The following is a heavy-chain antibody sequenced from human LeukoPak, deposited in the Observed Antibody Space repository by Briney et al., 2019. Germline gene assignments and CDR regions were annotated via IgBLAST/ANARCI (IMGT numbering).Heavy chain of an antibody. V-gene: IGHV3-48*03. Sequence: GGSLRLSCAASGFTFSSYEMNWVRQAPGKGLEWVSYISSSGSTIYYADSVKGRFTISRDNAKNSLYLQMNSLRAEDTAVYYCARTRTTPWLRRKGGSHFDYWGQGTLVTVSS. CDR1: GFTFSSYE. D-gene: IGHD1-1*01. J-gene: IGHJ4*02. CDR3: ARTRTTPWLRRKGGSHFDY. CDR2: ISSSGSTI.